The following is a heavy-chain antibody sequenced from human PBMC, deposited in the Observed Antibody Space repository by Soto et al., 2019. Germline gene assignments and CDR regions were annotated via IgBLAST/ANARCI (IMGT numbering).Heavy chain of an antibody. J-gene: IGHJ6*02. Sequence: QVQLVQSGAEVKKPGSSVKVSCKASGGTFSSYTISWVRQAPGQGLELMGRIIPILGIANYAQKFQGRVTITADKATSTAYMELSSLRSEDTAVYYCARGIVGATYYYCYGMDVWGQGTTVNVSS. V-gene: IGHV1-69*02. D-gene: IGHD1-26*01. CDR1: GGTFSSYT. CDR3: ARGIVGATYYYCYGMDV. CDR2: IIPILGIA.